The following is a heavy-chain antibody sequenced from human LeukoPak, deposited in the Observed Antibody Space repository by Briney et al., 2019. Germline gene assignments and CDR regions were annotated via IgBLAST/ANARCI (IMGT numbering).Heavy chain of an antibody. J-gene: IGHJ6*03. Sequence: SQTLSLTCTVSGGSISNGDYRWSWIRQPPGKGLEWIGYIYYSGRTYYNSSLKSRVTISVDTSKNQFSLKLSSVTAADTAVYYCAREPPPRTYGYSSSWYVGHYYYMDVWGKGTTVTVSS. CDR3: AREPPPRTYGYSSSWYVGHYYYMDV. CDR2: IYYSGRT. V-gene: IGHV4-30-4*08. D-gene: IGHD6-13*01. CDR1: GGSISNGDYR.